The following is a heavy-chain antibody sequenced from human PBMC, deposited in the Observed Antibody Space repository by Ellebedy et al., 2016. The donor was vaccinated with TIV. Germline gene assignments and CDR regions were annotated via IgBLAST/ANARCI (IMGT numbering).Heavy chain of an antibody. J-gene: IGHJ3*02. Sequence: GESLKISCAASGFNFGGHAMKWVRQAPGKGLEWVSSIGSSAYTTHYADSVKGRFTISRDNSRNTLYLQMNSLRVEDTAVYFCAKDVRYTTGWGGALDIWGQGAMVTVSS. D-gene: IGHD2-8*02. V-gene: IGHV3-23*01. CDR1: GFNFGGHA. CDR2: IGSSAYTT. CDR3: AKDVRYTTGWGGALDI.